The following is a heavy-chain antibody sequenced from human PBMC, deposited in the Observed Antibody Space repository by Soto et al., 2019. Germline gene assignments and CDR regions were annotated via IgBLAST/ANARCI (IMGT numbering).Heavy chain of an antibody. D-gene: IGHD6-19*01. CDR2: SSDSDGNT. V-gene: IGHV1-18*01. J-gene: IGHJ5*02. CDR3: SRVDSGWYPNWFDP. CDR1: GYTLTSYG. Sequence: VSVKVSCKASGYTLTSYGISWVRQATGQGLEWMGWSSDSDGNTNYAQKLTGRVTMTTDTSTSTAYMDLRSLRSDDTAVYYFSRVDSGWYPNWFDPSGQGTFVTVSS.